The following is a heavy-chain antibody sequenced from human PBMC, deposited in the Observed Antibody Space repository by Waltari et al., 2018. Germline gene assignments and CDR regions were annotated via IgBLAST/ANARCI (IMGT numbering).Heavy chain of an antibody. Sequence: QVQLQESGPSLLKPSETLSLSCTVSGGSSSGFYWSWVRQPPGTGLDWIGYIYYPGSTNFNPSLKSRVTMSVDTSKNQFSLKLSSVTAADTAFYYCARGGGGDWEWFDPWGQGTLVTVSS. CDR2: IYYPGST. CDR1: GGSSSGFY. D-gene: IGHD2-21*02. J-gene: IGHJ5*02. V-gene: IGHV4-59*01. CDR3: ARGGGGDWEWFDP.